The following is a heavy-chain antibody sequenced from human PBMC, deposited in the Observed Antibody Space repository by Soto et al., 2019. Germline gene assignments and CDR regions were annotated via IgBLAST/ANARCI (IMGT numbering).Heavy chain of an antibody. Sequence: GGSLRLSCSASGFTFSSYAMHWVRQAPGKGLEYVSAISSNGGSTYYADSVKGRFTISRDNSKNTLYLQMSSLRAEDTAVYYCVKLWFGDRQREATDLYYYYGMDVWGQGTTVTVSS. CDR2: ISSNGGST. D-gene: IGHD3-10*01. V-gene: IGHV3-64D*08. CDR3: VKLWFGDRQREATDLYYYYGMDV. J-gene: IGHJ6*02. CDR1: GFTFSSYA.